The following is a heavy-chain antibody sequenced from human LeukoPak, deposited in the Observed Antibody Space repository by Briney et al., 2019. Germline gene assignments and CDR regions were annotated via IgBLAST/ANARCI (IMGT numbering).Heavy chain of an antibody. CDR3: AREERYYDFWRGLGD. CDR1: GVSISSYY. D-gene: IGHD3-3*01. CDR2: IYYSGTT. V-gene: IGHV4-59*01. J-gene: IGHJ4*02. Sequence: SETLSLTCTVSGVSISSYYWSWIRQPPGKGLEWIGYIYYSGTTNYNPSLKSRVTISVDTSKNQFSLKLTSVTAADTAVYYCAREERYYDFWRGLGDWGQGTLVTVSS.